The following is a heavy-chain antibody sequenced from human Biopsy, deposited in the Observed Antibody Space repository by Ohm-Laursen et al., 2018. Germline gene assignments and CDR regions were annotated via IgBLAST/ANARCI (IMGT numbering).Heavy chain of an antibody. CDR3: ARDRGYYSDRTVPGYFDL. Sequence: GTLSLTCAVSGDSISSYYWSWIRQPPGKGLQWIGYVYYTGSTDYNPSLQSRVAISVDTSKNHFSLRLRSVTPADTAIYYCARDRGYYSDRTVPGYFDLWGRGTLVTVSS. CDR1: GDSISSYY. V-gene: IGHV4-59*01. D-gene: IGHD3-22*01. J-gene: IGHJ2*01. CDR2: VYYTGST.